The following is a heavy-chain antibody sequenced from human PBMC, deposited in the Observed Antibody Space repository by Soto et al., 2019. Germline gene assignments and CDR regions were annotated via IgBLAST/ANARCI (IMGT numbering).Heavy chain of an antibody. CDR2: FKKKIDGGTT. CDR3: TTGGGSGSYNAFDI. J-gene: IGHJ3*02. V-gene: IGHV3-15*07. Sequence: EVQLVESGGGLVEPGGSLRLSCAASGFTFTNAWVNWVRQAPGKGLEWVGRFKKKIDGGTTAYPAPGKGRFIISRDDSENTAYLHMSSLKTDDTAVYYCTTGGGSGSYNAFDIWGQGTMVTVSS. D-gene: IGHD3-10*01. CDR1: GFTFTNAW.